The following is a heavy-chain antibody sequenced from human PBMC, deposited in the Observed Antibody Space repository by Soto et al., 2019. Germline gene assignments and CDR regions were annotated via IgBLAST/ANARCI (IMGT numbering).Heavy chain of an antibody. CDR2: IIPIFGTA. J-gene: IGHJ6*02. CDR1: GGTFSSYA. D-gene: IGHD3-22*01. CDR3: ASRARAIDYYYYGMDV. V-gene: IGHV1-69*01. Sequence: QVQLVQSGAEVKKPGSSVNVSCKASGGTFSSYAISWVRQAPGQGLEWMGGIIPIFGTANYAQKFQGRVTITADESTSTAYMELSSLRSEDTAVYYCASRARAIDYYYYGMDVWGQGTTVTVSS.